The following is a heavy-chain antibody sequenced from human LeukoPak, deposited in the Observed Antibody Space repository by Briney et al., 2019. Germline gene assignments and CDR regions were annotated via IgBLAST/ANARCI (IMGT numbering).Heavy chain of an antibody. V-gene: IGHV3-7*01. CDR1: GFTFSSYW. CDR2: IKQDGSEK. CDR3: AYSSGWYRYYFDY. J-gene: IGHJ4*02. Sequence: PGGSLRRSCAASGFTFSSYWMSWVRPAPGRGLEGGANIKQDGSEKYYVDSVKGRFTISRDNAKNSLYLQMNSLRAEDTALYYCAYSSGWYRYYFDYWGQGTLVTVSS. D-gene: IGHD6-19*01.